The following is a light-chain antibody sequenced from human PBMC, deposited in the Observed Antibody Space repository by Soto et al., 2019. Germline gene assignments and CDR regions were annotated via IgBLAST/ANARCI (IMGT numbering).Light chain of an antibody. V-gene: IGLV1-47*02. CDR2: SNS. CDR3: AAWDDSLSFLL. Sequence: QSVLTQPPSVSGAPGQRVTISCSGSSSNIGAGYDVNWYRQLPGTAPKLLIYSNSQRPSGVPDRFSGSKSGTSASLAISGLRSDDESDYYCAAWDDSLSFLLFGGGTKLTVL. CDR1: SSNIGAGYD. J-gene: IGLJ2*01.